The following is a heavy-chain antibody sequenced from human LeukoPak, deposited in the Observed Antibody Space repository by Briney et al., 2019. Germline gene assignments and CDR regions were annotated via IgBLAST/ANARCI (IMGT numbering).Heavy chain of an antibody. CDR3: ARYGFSSSWQGGWHAFDI. D-gene: IGHD6-13*01. J-gene: IGHJ3*02. Sequence: ASVKVSCKASGHTLTSYYMHWVRQAPGQGLEWMGIINPTVGDTIYAQKFQGRVTMTRDMSTSTVYMDLSSLRSDDTAVYYCARYGFSSSWQGGWHAFDIWGQGTMVTVSS. V-gene: IGHV1-46*01. CDR1: GHTLTSYY. CDR2: INPTVGDT.